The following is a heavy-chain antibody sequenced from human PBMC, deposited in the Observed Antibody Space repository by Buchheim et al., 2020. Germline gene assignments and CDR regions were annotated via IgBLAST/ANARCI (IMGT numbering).Heavy chain of an antibody. CDR1: GFDFSGCG. J-gene: IGHJ5*02. CDR2: ISSDGNKK. V-gene: IGHV3-30*18. CDR3: AKDLSGSYWSADH. Sequence: QVHLVESGGGVVQPGRSLRLSCAASGFDFSGCGMHWGRQAPGKGLEWVEVISSDGNKKYYADSVNGRFPISRDNSRNTLYLKMDSLWPEDTAVYYCAKDLSGSYWSADHWGQGTL. D-gene: IGHD1-26*01.